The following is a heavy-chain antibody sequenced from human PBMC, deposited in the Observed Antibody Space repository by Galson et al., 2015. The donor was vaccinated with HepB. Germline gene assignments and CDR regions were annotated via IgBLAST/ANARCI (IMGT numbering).Heavy chain of an antibody. V-gene: IGHV3-30*18. CDR3: AKGWGWEIDASYYYAMDV. D-gene: IGHD1-26*01. Sequence: SLRLSCAASGFTVSSNYMSWVRQAPGKGLEWVAVISYDGSNKYYADSVKGRFTISRDNSKNTLYLQMKSLRAEDTAVYYCAKGWGWEIDASYYYAMDVWGQGTTVTASS. CDR1: GFTVSSNY. CDR2: ISYDGSNK. J-gene: IGHJ6*02.